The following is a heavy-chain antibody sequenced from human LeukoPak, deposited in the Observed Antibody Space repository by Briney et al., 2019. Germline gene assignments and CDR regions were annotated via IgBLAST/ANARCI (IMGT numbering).Heavy chain of an antibody. V-gene: IGHV4-59*01. CDR2: IYYSGHT. Sequence: SETLSLTCTVSGGSISSYYWTWLRQPPGKGLEWIGDIYYSGHTNYNPSLKSRVTISVDTSKNQYSLKMRSVTAADTAVYYCARDRRDTSMVWDYWGRGTLVTVSS. CDR3: ARDRRDTSMVWDY. D-gene: IGHD5-18*01. CDR1: GGSISSYY. J-gene: IGHJ4*02.